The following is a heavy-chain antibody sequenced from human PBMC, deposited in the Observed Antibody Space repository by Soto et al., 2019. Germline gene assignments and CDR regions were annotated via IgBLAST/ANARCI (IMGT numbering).Heavy chain of an antibody. CDR3: ARDRCRGGSCYRTYAFDL. D-gene: IGHD2-15*01. CDR2: ISGSSTYI. CDR1: RFILSNYT. Sequence: EGSLRLSCAGSRFILSNYTMNWVRQAPGKGLEWVSSISGSSTYIYYADSVKGRFTISRDNAKNSLSLEMNSLRVEDTAVYFCARDRCRGGSCYRTYAFDLWGRGTLVTVSS. V-gene: IGHV3-21*06. J-gene: IGHJ3*01.